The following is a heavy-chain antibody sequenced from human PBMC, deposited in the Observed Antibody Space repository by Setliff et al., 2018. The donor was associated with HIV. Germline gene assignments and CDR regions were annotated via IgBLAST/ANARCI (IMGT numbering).Heavy chain of an antibody. Sequence: SQTLSLTCAITGDSVSSNSAAWNWIRQSPLRGLEWLGRTYYRSKWHNDYAVFLKSRITINPDTAKNQFSLQLNSVTPGDTAVYYCARGGDWDDNYYMDVWGKGTTVTVSS. D-gene: IGHD1-1*01. CDR1: GDSVSSNSAA. V-gene: IGHV6-1*01. CDR2: TYYRSKWHN. J-gene: IGHJ6*03. CDR3: ARGGDWDDNYYMDV.